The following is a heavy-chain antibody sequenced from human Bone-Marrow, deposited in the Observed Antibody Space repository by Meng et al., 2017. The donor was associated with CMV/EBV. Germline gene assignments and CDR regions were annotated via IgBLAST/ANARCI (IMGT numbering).Heavy chain of an antibody. CDR2: IYYSGST. V-gene: IGHV4-39*07. J-gene: IGHJ5*02. Sequence: GGSSSSSSYYWGWIRQPPGKGLDWIGSIYYSGSTYYNPSLKSRVTISVDTSKNQFSLKLSSVTAADTAVYYCARDTYDFWSLNWFDPWGQGTLVTVSS. CDR1: GGSSSSSSYY. CDR3: ARDTYDFWSLNWFDP. D-gene: IGHD3-3*01.